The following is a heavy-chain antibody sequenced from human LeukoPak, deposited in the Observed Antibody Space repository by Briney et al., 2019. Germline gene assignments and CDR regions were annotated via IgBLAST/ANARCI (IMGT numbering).Heavy chain of an antibody. CDR1: GGSISSYY. J-gene: IGHJ6*03. V-gene: IGHV4-4*07. D-gene: IGHD3-3*01. CDR3: ARGLRSGWYYDFALNMDV. Sequence: SETLSLTCTVSGGSISSYYWSWIRQPAGKGLEWIGRIYTSGSTNYNPSLKSRVTISLDTSKNKFSLKLSSVTAADTAVYYCARGLRSGWYYDFALNMDVWGKGTTVTVSS. CDR2: IYTSGST.